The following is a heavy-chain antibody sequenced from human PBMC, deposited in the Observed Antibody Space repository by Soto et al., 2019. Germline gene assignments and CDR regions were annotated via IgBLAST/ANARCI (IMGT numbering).Heavy chain of an antibody. J-gene: IGHJ4*02. Sequence: PSETLSLTCAVYGGSFSGYYWSWIRQPPGKGLEWIGEINHSGSTNYNPSLKSRVTISVDTSKNQFSLKLSSVTAADTAVYYCARGGGVPAAMFSFDYWGQGTLVTVSS. CDR1: GGSFSGYY. CDR3: ARGGGVPAAMFSFDY. V-gene: IGHV4-34*01. D-gene: IGHD2-2*01. CDR2: INHSGST.